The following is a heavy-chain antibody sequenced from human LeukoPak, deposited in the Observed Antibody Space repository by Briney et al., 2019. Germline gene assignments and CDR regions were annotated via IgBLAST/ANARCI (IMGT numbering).Heavy chain of an antibody. Sequence: GGSLRLSCAASGFTFSDYSMSWIRQAPGKGLEWISYISSSSPMSYSDSVKGRLIVSRDNAKNSLFLQMNNLRAEDTAVYFCARVDSSGWGTFDFWGQGTLVSVSS. D-gene: IGHD6-19*01. CDR2: ISSSSPM. CDR3: ARVDSSGWGTFDF. J-gene: IGHJ4*02. CDR1: GFTFSDYS. V-gene: IGHV3-11*01.